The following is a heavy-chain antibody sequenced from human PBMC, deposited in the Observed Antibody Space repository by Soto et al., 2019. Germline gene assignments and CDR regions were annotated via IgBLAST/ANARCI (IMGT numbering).Heavy chain of an antibody. D-gene: IGHD5-12*01. CDR3: AMGRYGDVVASILDS. J-gene: IGHJ4*02. Sequence: DVQLVESGGGFVQPGRSLRLSCAASGVTFDDFAMHWVRQAPGKRLEWVSGIGWRSGSVDYADSVKGRFTISRDNAKNSLYLQINGLRAEDTALSYCAMGRYGDVVASILDSWGQGTLVTFSS. V-gene: IGHV3-9*01. CDR1: GVTFDDFA. CDR2: IGWRSGSV.